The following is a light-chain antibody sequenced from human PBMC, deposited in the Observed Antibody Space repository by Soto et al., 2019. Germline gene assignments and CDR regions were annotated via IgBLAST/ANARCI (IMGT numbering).Light chain of an antibody. V-gene: IGKV3-20*01. CDR1: QSVSSSY. Sequence: EIVLTQSPGTLSLSPGERATLSCRASQSVSSSYLAWYQQKPGQAPRLLIYHASSRATGIPDRFSGSGSGTDFALTISRLEPEDFAVFYCQQYGNSPWTFGQGTKVEI. CDR2: HAS. CDR3: QQYGNSPWT. J-gene: IGKJ1*01.